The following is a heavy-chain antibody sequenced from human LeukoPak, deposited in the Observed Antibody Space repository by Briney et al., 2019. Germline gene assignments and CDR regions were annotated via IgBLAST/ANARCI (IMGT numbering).Heavy chain of an antibody. D-gene: IGHD3-10*02. J-gene: IGHJ4*02. V-gene: IGHV4-4*07. CDR2: IYYTGNT. Sequence: SSETLSLTCSVSGGSTSDYYWNWIRQPAGQGLEWLGRIYYTGNTAYNPSLESRLTMSLDTAKNQFSLKVTSVTAADTAVYYCARGGTLFTYFDSWGQGALVTVSS. CDR1: GGSTSDYY. CDR3: ARGGTLFTYFDS.